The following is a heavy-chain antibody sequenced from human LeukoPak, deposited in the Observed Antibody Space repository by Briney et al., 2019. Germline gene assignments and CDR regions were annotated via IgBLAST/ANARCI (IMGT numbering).Heavy chain of an antibody. J-gene: IGHJ5*02. D-gene: IGHD3-22*01. CDR1: GYSISSGYY. CDR3: ARGITITMIVVVITRGIFDP. V-gene: IGHV4-61*05. CDR2: IYYSGST. Sequence: SETLSLTCTVSGYSISSGYYWGWIRPPPGKGLEWIGYIYYSGSTNYNPSLKSRVTISVDTSKNQFSLKLSSVTAADTAVYYCARGITITMIVVVITRGIFDPWGQGTLVTVSS.